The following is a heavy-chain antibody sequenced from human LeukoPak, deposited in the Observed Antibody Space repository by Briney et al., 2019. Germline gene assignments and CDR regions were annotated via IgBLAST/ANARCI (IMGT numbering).Heavy chain of an antibody. CDR3: ASSGEQYYFDY. Sequence: SETLSLTCAVYGWSFSGYYWSWIRQPPGKGLEWIGEINHSGSTNYNPSLKSRVTISVDTSKNQFSLKLSSVTAADTAVYYCASSGEQYYFDYWGQGTLVTVSS. CDR2: INHSGST. CDR1: GWSFSGYY. J-gene: IGHJ4*02. D-gene: IGHD1/OR15-1a*01. V-gene: IGHV4-34*01.